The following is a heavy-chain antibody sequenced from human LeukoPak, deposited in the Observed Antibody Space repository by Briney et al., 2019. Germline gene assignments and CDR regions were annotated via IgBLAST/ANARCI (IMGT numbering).Heavy chain of an antibody. Sequence: SETLSLTCAVYGGSFSGYYWSWIRLPPGKGLEWIGEINHSGSTNYNPSLKSRVTISVDTSKTQFSLKLSSVTAADTAVYYCASLSYYYDRSGQDYWGQGTLVTVSS. V-gene: IGHV4-34*01. CDR1: GGSFSGYY. CDR3: ASLSYYYDRSGQDY. CDR2: INHSGST. D-gene: IGHD3-22*01. J-gene: IGHJ4*02.